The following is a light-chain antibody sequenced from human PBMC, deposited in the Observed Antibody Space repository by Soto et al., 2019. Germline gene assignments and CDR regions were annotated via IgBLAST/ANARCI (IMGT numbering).Light chain of an antibody. J-gene: IGKJ1*01. CDR2: DAS. CDR3: QQYNSRRT. V-gene: IGKV1-5*01. Sequence: DIQMTQSPSTLSASVGDRVTITCRASQSISSWLAWYQQKPGKAPKLLIYDASSLESGVPSRFSGSGSGTEFTLTISSLRPDDFATYYCQQYNSRRTFGQGTKVEIK. CDR1: QSISSW.